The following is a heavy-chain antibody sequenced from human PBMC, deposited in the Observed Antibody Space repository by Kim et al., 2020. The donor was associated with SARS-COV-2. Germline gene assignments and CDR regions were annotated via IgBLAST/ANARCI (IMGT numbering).Heavy chain of an antibody. D-gene: IGHD3-16*02. CDR2: YNSGRT. V-gene: IGHV4-4*07. J-gene: IGHJ4*02. CDR3: ASALEH. Sequence: YNSGRTNYNPSLQSRVTMSVDMSKNQFSLKLSSVTAADTAVYYCASALEHWGQGTLVTVSS.